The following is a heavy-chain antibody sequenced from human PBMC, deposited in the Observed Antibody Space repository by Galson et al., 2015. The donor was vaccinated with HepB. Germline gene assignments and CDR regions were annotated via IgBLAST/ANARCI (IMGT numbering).Heavy chain of an antibody. V-gene: IGHV1-69*13. CDR2: IILIFGTA. J-gene: IGHJ3*02. CDR3: ARCLRYQLLRVYAFDI. CDR1: GGTFSSYA. D-gene: IGHD2-2*01. Sequence: SVKVSCKASGGTFSSYAISWVRQAPGQGLEWTGGIILIFGTANYAQKFQGRVTITADESTSTAYMELSSLRSEDTAVYYCARCLRYQLLRVYAFDIWGQGTMVTVSS.